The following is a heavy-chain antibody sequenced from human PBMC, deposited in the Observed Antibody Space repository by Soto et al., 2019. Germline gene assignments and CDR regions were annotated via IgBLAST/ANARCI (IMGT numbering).Heavy chain of an antibody. V-gene: IGHV6-1*01. CDR3: ARVGRFGVVITDYYYYYGMDV. CDR2: TYYRSKWYN. CDR1: GDSVSSNSAA. Sequence: QVQLQQSGPGLVKPSQTLSLTCAISGDSVSSNSAAWNWIRQSPSRGLEWLGRTYYRSKWYNDYAVSVKSRITINPDTYKNQFSLQLNSVTPEDTAVYYCARVGRFGVVITDYYYYYGMDVWGQGTTVTVSS. D-gene: IGHD3-3*01. J-gene: IGHJ6*02.